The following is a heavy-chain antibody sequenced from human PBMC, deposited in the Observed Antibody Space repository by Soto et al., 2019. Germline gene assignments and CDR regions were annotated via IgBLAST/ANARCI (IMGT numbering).Heavy chain of an antibody. CDR3: ARIRLLEWLLYRLGHYYGMDV. J-gene: IGHJ6*02. CDR2: INHSGST. Sequence: PSETLSLTCAVYGGSFSGYYWSWIRQPPGKGLEWIGEINHSGSTNYNPSLKSRVTISVDTSKNQFSLKLSSVTAADTAVYYCARIRLLEWLLYRLGHYYGMDVWGQGTTVTVSS. CDR1: GGSFSGYY. V-gene: IGHV4-34*01. D-gene: IGHD3-3*01.